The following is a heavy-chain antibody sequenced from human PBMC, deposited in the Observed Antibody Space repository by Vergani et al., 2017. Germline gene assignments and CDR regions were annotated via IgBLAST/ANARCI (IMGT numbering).Heavy chain of an antibody. CDR2: ISNSGSTI. D-gene: IGHD2-2*01. CDR3: ARRSTRVARWYDY. J-gene: IGHJ4*02. V-gene: IGHV3-11*01. CDR1: GFTFSDYY. Sequence: QVQLVESGGGLVKPGGSLRLSCAASGFTFSDYYMSWIRQAPGKGLEWVSYISNSGSTIYYAGSVKGRFTISRDNAKNSLYLQMNSLRAEDTAMYYCARRSTRVARWYDYWGQGTLVTVSS.